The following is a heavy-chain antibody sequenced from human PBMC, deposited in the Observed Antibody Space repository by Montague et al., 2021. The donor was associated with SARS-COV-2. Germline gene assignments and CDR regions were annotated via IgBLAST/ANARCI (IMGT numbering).Heavy chain of an antibody. CDR1: GGSISTYY. J-gene: IGHJ6*01. Sequence: SETLSLTCTVSGGSISTYYWSWIRQPAGKGLEWIGRIFTSGTASYSPSLRSRVTMAVDTSKNQFSLKVTSVTAADTAVYYCARSRGNLQWPFYYYYGMDVWGQGTTVTVSS. V-gene: IGHV4-4*07. CDR2: IFTSGTA. D-gene: IGHD6-19*01. CDR3: ARSRGNLQWPFYYYYGMDV.